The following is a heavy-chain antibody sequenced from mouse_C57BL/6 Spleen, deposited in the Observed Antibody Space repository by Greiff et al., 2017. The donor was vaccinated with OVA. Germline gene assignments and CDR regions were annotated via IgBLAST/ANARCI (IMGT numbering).Heavy chain of an antibody. V-gene: IGHV1-50*01. CDR3: AYDRSPLYYAMDY. CDR2: IDPSASYT. Sequence: QVQLQQPGAELVKPGASVKLSCKASGYTFTSYWMPWVKQRPGQGLEWIGDIDPSASYTNYNQKFKGKATLTVDASSSTAYMQLSSLTSEDSAVYYCAYDRSPLYYAMDYWGQGTSVTVSS. J-gene: IGHJ4*01. D-gene: IGHD2-12*01. CDR1: GYTFTSYW.